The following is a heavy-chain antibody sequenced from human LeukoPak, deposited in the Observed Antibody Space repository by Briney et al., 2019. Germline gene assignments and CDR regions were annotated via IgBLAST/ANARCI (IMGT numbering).Heavy chain of an antibody. CDR3: VNSKSNYEAVS. J-gene: IGHJ5*02. CDR2: IHHTGNT. CDR1: GSSITTYTH. V-gene: IGHV4-38-2*02. Sequence: SETLSLTCTVSGSSITTYTHWGWIRPSPGKGLEWIASIHHTGNTYYNPSLESRVTISIDTSKNQFSLEVRSVTAADTAFYFCVNSKSNYEAVSWGPGTLVTVSS. D-gene: IGHD3-22*01.